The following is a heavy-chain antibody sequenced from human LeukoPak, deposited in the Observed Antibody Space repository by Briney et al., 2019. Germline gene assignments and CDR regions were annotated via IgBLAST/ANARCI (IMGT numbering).Heavy chain of an antibody. Sequence: KPSETLSLTCAVYAGSFTGYYWSWIRQPPGTGLEWIGEINHSGSTDYNPSLKSRVTISVDTSKNQFSLKLSSMTAADTAVYYCARSQLQLDYYGMDVWGQGTTVTVSS. V-gene: IGHV4-34*01. D-gene: IGHD4-11*01. CDR3: ARSQLQLDYYGMDV. CDR2: INHSGST. CDR1: AGSFTGYY. J-gene: IGHJ6*02.